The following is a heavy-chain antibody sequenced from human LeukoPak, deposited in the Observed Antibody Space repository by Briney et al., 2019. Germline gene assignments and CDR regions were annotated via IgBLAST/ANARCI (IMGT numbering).Heavy chain of an antibody. V-gene: IGHV1-18*04. J-gene: IGHJ6*03. CDR2: ISAYNGNT. CDR1: GYTFTGYY. Sequence: GASVKVSCKASGYTFTGYYMHWVRRAPGQGLEWMGWISAYNGNTNYAQKLQGRVTMTTDTSTSTAYIELRSLRSDDTAVYYCARWYSSSWYGYYYYYMDVWGKGTTVTISS. CDR3: ARWYSSSWYGYYYYYMDV. D-gene: IGHD6-13*01.